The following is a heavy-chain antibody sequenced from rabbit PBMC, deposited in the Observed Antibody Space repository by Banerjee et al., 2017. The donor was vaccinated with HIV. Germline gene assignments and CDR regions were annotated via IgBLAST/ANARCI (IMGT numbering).Heavy chain of an antibody. J-gene: IGHJ4*01. V-gene: IGHV1S40*01. Sequence: QQLVESGGGLVKPGASLTLTCKASGIDFSSYYYMCWVRQAPGKGLELIACIYAGSSGSTYYASWAKGRFTISKTSSTTVTLQMTSLTAADTATHFCARFDSGMIAYGLWGQGTLVTVS. D-gene: IGHD1-1*01. CDR3: ARFDSGMIAYGL. CDR1: GIDFSSYYY. CDR2: IYAGSSGST.